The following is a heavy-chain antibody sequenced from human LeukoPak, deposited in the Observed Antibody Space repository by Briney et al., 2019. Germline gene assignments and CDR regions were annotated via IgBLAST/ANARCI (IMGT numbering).Heavy chain of an antibody. CDR2: ISSSGSTI. CDR1: GFTFSSYE. Sequence: GGSLRLSCAASGFTFSSYEMNWVRQAPGKGLEWVSYISSSGSTIYYADSVKGRFTISRDNSKNTLYLQMNSLRAEDTAVYYCARETGGQYYYGSEFDYWGQGTLVTVSS. V-gene: IGHV3-48*03. D-gene: IGHD3-10*01. J-gene: IGHJ4*02. CDR3: ARETGGQYYYGSEFDY.